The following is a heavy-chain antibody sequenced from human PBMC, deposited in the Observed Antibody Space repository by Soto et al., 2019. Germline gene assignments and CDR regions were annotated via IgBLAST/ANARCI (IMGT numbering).Heavy chain of an antibody. CDR1: GGFVSSGSYY. CDR3: ARVERGTATTVVDAFDI. D-gene: IGHD1-1*01. Sequence: QVQLQQWGAGLLKPSETLSLTCAVYGGFVSSGSYYWSWIRQPPEKGLEWIGEMSHSGGTHFNPSLKSLVIISVDTSKNQFSLKLSSVPAADTALYYCARVERGTATTVVDAFDIWGPGTMVTGSS. CDR2: MSHSGGT. V-gene: IGHV4-34*01. J-gene: IGHJ3*02.